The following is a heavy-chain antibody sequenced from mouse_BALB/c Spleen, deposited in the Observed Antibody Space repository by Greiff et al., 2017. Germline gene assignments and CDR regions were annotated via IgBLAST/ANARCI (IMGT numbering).Heavy chain of an antibody. V-gene: IGHV5-9-4*01. CDR1: GFTFSSYA. J-gene: IGHJ3*01. D-gene: IGHD2-4*01. Sequence: EVQLVESGGGLVKPGGSLKLSCAASGFTFSSYAMSWVRQSPEKRLEWVAEISSGGSYTYYPDTVTGRFTISRDNAKNTLYLEMSSLRSEDTAMYYCAREDYDYDSWFADGGQGTLVTGSA. CDR2: ISSGGSYT. CDR3: AREDYDYDSWFAD.